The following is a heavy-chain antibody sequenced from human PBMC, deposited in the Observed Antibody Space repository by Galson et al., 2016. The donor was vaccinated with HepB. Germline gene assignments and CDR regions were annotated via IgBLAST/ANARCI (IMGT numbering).Heavy chain of an antibody. D-gene: IGHD6-19*01. V-gene: IGHV2-26*01. CDR2: MFSIDEK. J-gene: IGHJ6*03. CDR3: ARIGGYSSAWPTSHYYYCIDV. Sequence: PALVKPTQTLTLTCTVSGFSLSNDQMGVTWIRQSPGKALEWLAHMFSIDEKSYRTSLKSRLTISKDTSKSQVVLTMTNMDPLDTATYYCARIGGYSSAWPTSHYYYCIDVWGKETTVTVSS. CDR1: GFSLSNDQMG.